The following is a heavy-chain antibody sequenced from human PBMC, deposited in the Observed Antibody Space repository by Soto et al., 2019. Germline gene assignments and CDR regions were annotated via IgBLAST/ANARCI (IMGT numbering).Heavy chain of an antibody. CDR3: ARDHYGPGWCDP. CDR1: GFTFSDYY. D-gene: IGHD3-10*01. V-gene: IGHV3-11*05. CDR2: ISSSSSYT. J-gene: IGHJ5*02. Sequence: QVQLVESGGGLVKPGGSLRLSCAASGFTFSDYYMSWIRQAPGKGLEWVSYISSSSSYTNYADSVKGRFTISRDNAKNALYLQMNSLRAEDTAVYYCARDHYGPGWCDPWGQGILVTVSS.